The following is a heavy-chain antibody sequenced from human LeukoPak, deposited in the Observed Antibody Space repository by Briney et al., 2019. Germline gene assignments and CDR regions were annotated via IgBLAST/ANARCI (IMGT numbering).Heavy chain of an antibody. CDR3: ARENLDYYGSGGYMGV. CDR2: IYYSGST. Sequence: SETLSLTCTVSGGSISSGDYYWSWIRQPPGKGLEWIGYIYYSGSTYYNPSLKSRVTISVDTSKNQFSLKLSSVTAADTAVYYCARENLDYYGSGGYMGVWGQGTLVTVSS. D-gene: IGHD3-10*01. V-gene: IGHV4-30-4*02. J-gene: IGHJ4*02. CDR1: GGSISSGDYY.